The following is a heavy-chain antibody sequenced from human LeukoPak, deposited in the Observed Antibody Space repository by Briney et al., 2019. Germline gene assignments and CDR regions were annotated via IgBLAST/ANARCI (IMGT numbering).Heavy chain of an antibody. CDR3: AKASSPYGSGSYTSFDY. CDR2: ISYDGSNK. D-gene: IGHD3-10*01. J-gene: IGHJ4*02. Sequence: GGSPRLSCAASGFTFSSYGMHWVRQAPGKGLEWGAVISYDGSNKYYADSVKGRFTISRDNSKNTLYPQMNSLRAEDTAVYYCAKASSPYGSGSYTSFDYWGQGTLVTVSS. CDR1: GFTFSSYG. V-gene: IGHV3-30*18.